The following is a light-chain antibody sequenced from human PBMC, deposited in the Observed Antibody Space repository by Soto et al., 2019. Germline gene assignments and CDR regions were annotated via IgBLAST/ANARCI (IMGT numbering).Light chain of an antibody. Sequence: EIVMTQSPATLSVSPGERATLSCRASQSVSSNLAWYQQKPGQAPRLLIYGASTRATGIPARFSGSGSGTEFTLTISSLRSEDFEVYYCQQYNNWPVTFGGGTKVEIK. CDR1: QSVSSN. J-gene: IGKJ4*01. CDR3: QQYNNWPVT. CDR2: GAS. V-gene: IGKV3-15*01.